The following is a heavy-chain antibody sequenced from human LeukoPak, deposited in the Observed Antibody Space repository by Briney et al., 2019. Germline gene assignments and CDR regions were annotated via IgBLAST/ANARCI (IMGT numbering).Heavy chain of an antibody. CDR2: ISSSSSYI. CDR3: ARISGWRGKNFDY. J-gene: IGHJ4*02. CDR1: GFTFSSYS. D-gene: IGHD6-19*01. V-gene: IGHV3-21*01. Sequence: GGSLRLSCAASGFTFSSYSMNWVRQAPGKGLEWVSSISSSSSYIYYADSVKGRFTISRDNAKNSLYLQMNSLRAEDTAVYYCARISGWRGKNFDYWGQGTLVTVSS.